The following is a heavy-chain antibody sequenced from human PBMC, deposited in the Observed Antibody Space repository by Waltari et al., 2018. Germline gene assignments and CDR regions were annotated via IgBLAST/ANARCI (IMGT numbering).Heavy chain of an antibody. Sequence: EVQLVESGGGLIQPGGSLRLSCAASGFTVSSNYMSWVRQAPGKGAEWGSVIYIGGSTYYADSVKGRFTISRDNSKNTLYLQMNSLRAEDTAVYYCARVPLKARIGDNWYFDLWGRGTLVTVSS. J-gene: IGHJ2*01. V-gene: IGHV3-53*01. CDR2: IYIGGST. CDR1: GFTVSSNY. D-gene: IGHD2-21*02. CDR3: ARVPLKARIGDNWYFDL.